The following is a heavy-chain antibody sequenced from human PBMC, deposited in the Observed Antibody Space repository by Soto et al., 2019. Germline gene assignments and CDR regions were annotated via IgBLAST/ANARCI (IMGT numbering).Heavy chain of an antibody. CDR3: ARVFSDSSSFFDP. Sequence: PSETLSLTCTVSGGSISSCGYYWSWIRQHPGKGLEWIGYIYYSGSTYYNPSLKSRVTISVDTSKNQFSLKLSSVTAADTAVYYCARVFSDSSSFFDPRGQGTLVTVSS. D-gene: IGHD6-13*01. J-gene: IGHJ5*02. CDR1: GGSISSCGYY. V-gene: IGHV4-31*03. CDR2: IYYSGST.